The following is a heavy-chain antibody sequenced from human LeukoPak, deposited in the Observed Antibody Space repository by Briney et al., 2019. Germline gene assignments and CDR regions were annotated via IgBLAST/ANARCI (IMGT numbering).Heavy chain of an antibody. Sequence: SETLSLTCTVSGDSVSSNSYYWRWIRQPPGKGLEWIGYIYYSGSTYYNPSLKSRVTISVDTSKNQFSLKLSSVTAADTAVYYCARHYDTSGGAFDIWGQGTMVTVSS. D-gene: IGHD3-22*01. CDR1: GDSVSSNSYY. J-gene: IGHJ3*02. CDR3: ARHYDTSGGAFDI. CDR2: IYYSGST. V-gene: IGHV4-31*03.